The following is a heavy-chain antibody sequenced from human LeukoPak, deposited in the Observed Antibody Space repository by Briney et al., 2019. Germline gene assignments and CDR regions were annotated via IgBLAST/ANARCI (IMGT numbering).Heavy chain of an antibody. Sequence: PSETLSLTCTVSGGSISSGGYYWSWIRQHPGKGLEWIGYMYYSGSTNYNPSLESRVTISADTSKNQFSLKLSSVTAADTAVYYCARRIAARPHDYWGQGTLVTVSS. CDR3: ARRIAARPHDY. CDR1: GGSISSGGYY. D-gene: IGHD6-6*01. J-gene: IGHJ4*02. CDR2: MYYSGST. V-gene: IGHV4-61*08.